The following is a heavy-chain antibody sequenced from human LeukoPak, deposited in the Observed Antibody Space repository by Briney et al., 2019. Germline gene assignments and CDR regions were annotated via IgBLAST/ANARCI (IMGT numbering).Heavy chain of an antibody. J-gene: IGHJ4*02. D-gene: IGHD1-26*01. CDR2: IYSGGST. CDR3: ASNTRNSGSYREAIFDY. Sequence: GGSLRLSCAASGFTVSSNYMSWVRQAPGKGLEWVSVIYSGGSTYYADSVKGRFTISRDNSKNTLYLQMNSLRAEDTAVYYCASNTRNSGSYREAIFDYWGQGTLVTVSS. CDR1: GFTVSSNY. V-gene: IGHV3-66*01.